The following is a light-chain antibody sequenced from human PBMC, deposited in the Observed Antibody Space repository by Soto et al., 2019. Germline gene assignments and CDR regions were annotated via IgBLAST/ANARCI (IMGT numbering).Light chain of an antibody. CDR2: AAS. CDR1: QSISSY. Sequence: IQLTKSPSSLSASVGDRVTITCRASQSISSYLNWYQQKPGKAPKLLIYAASSLQSGVPSRFSGSGSGTDFTLTISSLQPEDFATYYCQQAVTFGQGTKVDIK. V-gene: IGKV1-39*01. J-gene: IGKJ1*01. CDR3: QQAVT.